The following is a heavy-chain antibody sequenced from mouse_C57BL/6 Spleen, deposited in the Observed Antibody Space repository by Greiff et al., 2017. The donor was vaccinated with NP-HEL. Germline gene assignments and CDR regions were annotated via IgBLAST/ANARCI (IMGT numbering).Heavy chain of an antibody. J-gene: IGHJ4*01. V-gene: IGHV1-74*01. D-gene: IGHD1-1*01. CDR3: AIPYGSSYGDYYAMDY. Sequence: QVQLKQPGAELVKPGASVKVSCKASGYTFTSYWMHWVKQRPGQGLEWIGRIHPSDSDTNYNQKFKGKATLTVDKSSSTAYMQLSSLTSEDSAVYYCAIPYGSSYGDYYAMDYWGQGTSVTVSS. CDR1: GYTFTSYW. CDR2: IHPSDSDT.